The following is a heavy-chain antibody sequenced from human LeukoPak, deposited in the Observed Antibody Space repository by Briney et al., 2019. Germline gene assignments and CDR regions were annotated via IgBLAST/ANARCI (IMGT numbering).Heavy chain of an antibody. CDR1: GFTFDDYA. V-gene: IGHV3-9*01. CDR3: ARFGLGKHIEVAGIPFDI. Sequence: PGGSLRLSCVASGFTFDDYAMHWVRQAPGKGLEWVSGISWNSGSIGYADSVKGRFTISRDNAKNSLYLQMNSLRAEDTALYYCARFGLGKHIEVAGIPFDIWGQGTMVTVSS. D-gene: IGHD6-19*01. CDR2: ISWNSGSI. J-gene: IGHJ3*02.